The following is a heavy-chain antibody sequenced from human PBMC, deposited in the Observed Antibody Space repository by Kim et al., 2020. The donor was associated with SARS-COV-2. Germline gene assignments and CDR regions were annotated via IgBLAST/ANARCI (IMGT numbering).Heavy chain of an antibody. V-gene: IGHV4-39*07. CDR2: ISYSGST. CDR1: GGSISAGGYF. D-gene: IGHD3-3*01. Sequence: SETLSLTCAVSGGSISAGGYFWAWIRQSPGKGLEWMGSISYSGSTYYNPSLKSRVIISVDTSKSQFSLRLSSGTAADTAVYYCARDRFYSVDSQGEFDYWGQGTLVTVSS. J-gene: IGHJ4*02. CDR3: ARDRFYSVDSQGEFDY.